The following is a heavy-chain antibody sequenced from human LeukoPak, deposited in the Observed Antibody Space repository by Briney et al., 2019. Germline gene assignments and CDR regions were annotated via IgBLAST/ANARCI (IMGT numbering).Heavy chain of an antibody. V-gene: IGHV3-9*03. CDR3: AKDRESVAGSYYFDY. CDR1: GFTFDDYA. CDR2: ISWNSGSI. J-gene: IGHJ4*02. D-gene: IGHD6-19*01. Sequence: GGSLRLSCAASGFTFDDYAMHWVRQAPGKGLEWVSGISWNSGSIGYADSVKGRFTISRDNAKNSLYLQMNSLRAEDMALYYCAKDRESVAGSYYFDYWGQGTLVTVSS.